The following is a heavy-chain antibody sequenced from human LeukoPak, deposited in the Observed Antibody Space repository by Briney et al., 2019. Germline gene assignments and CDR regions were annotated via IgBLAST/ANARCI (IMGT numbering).Heavy chain of an antibody. CDR3: AGAPTTVVTPSYFDY. CDR1: GGSISSGGYY. CDR2: ITNSGST. V-gene: IGHV4-31*03. J-gene: IGHJ4*02. D-gene: IGHD4-23*01. Sequence: SETLSLTCTVSGGSISSGGYYWSWIRQHPGKGLEWLGYITNSGSTYYNPSLKSRVTISVDTSKNQFSLKLSSVSAADTAVYYCAGAPTTVVTPSYFDYWGQGALVTVSS.